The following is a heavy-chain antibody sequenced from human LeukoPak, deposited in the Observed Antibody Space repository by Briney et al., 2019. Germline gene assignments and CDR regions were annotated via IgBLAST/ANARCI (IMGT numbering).Heavy chain of an antibody. CDR1: GFPFSSYA. V-gene: IGHV3-64D*09. Sequence: GGSLRLSCSAPGFPFSSYAMHWVRQAPGKGLEYVSAISDSGGSTYYADSVKGRFTISRDNSKNTLYLQMSSLRAEDTAVYYCARGYYDNSGYYFPFDFWGQGTLVTVSS. CDR2: ISDSGGST. D-gene: IGHD3-22*01. J-gene: IGHJ4*02. CDR3: ARGYYDNSGYYFPFDF.